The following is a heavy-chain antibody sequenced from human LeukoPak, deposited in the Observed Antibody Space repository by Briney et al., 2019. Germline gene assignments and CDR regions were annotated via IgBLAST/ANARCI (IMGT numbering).Heavy chain of an antibody. V-gene: IGHV3-64*01. D-gene: IGHD2-2*01. CDR2: ISSNGGST. J-gene: IGHJ5*02. CDR3: ARVFGSSTSWGAFDP. Sequence: PGGSLRLSCAASGFTFSSYAMHWVRQAPGKGLEYVSAISSNGGSTYYANTVKGRFTISRDNSKNTLYLQMGSLRAEDMAVYYCARVFGSSTSWGAFDPWGQGTLVTVSS. CDR1: GFTFSSYA.